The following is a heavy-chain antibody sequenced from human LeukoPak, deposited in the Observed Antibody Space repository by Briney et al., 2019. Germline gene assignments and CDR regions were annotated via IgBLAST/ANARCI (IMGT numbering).Heavy chain of an antibody. J-gene: IGHJ6*03. V-gene: IGHV3-23*01. D-gene: IGHD2-8*01. CDR1: GFSFSSYA. CDR2: ISGSGDST. CDR3: AKGTSWVSDYYYMDV. Sequence: GGSLRLSCAASGFSFSSYAMSWVRQAPGKGLEWVSAISGSGDSTYYADSVKGRFTISRDNSKNTLYLQMNSLRAEDMAVYYCAKGTSWVSDYYYMDVWGKGTTVTVSS.